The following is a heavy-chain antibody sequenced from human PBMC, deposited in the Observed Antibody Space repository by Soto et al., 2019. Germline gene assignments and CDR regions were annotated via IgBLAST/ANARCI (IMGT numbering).Heavy chain of an antibody. Sequence: ASVKVSCKASGGTFSSYAISWVRQAPGQGLEWMGGIIPIFGTANYAQKFQGRVTITADESTSTAYMELSSLRSEDTAVYYCASTGYSSSSFAFDIWGQGTMVTVSS. J-gene: IGHJ3*02. D-gene: IGHD6-6*01. CDR2: IIPIFGTA. CDR1: GGTFSSYA. CDR3: ASTGYSSSSFAFDI. V-gene: IGHV1-69*13.